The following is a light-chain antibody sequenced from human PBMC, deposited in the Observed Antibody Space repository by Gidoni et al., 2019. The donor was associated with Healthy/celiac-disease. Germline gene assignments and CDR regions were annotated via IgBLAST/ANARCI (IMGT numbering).Light chain of an antibody. V-gene: IGKV1-39*01. CDR2: AAS. CDR3: QQSYSTPPYT. Sequence: DIQMTQSPSSLSASVGDRVTITCLASQSISSYLNWYQQKPGKAPKLLIYAASSLQSGVPSRFSGSGSGTDFTLTISSLQPEDVATYYCQQSYSTPPYTFGQGTKLEIK. J-gene: IGKJ2*01. CDR1: QSISSY.